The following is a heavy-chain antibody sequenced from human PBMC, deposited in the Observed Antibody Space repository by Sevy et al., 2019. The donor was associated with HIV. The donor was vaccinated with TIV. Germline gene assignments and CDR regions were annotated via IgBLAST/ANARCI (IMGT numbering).Heavy chain of an antibody. CDR3: AGDALTRGYSDQRQRDWFDP. J-gene: IGHJ5*02. V-gene: IGHV3-21*01. CDR1: GFTFSSYN. CDR2: ISSSSSYI. D-gene: IGHD5-12*01. Sequence: GESLKISCAASGFTFSSYNMNWVRQAPGKGLEWVSSISSSSSYIYYADSVKGRFTISRDNAKNSLYLQMNSLRAEDTTVYYCAGDALTRGYSDQRQRDWFDPWGQGTLVTVSS.